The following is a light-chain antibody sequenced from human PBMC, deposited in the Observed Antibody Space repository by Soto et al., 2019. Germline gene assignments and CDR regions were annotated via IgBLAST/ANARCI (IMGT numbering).Light chain of an antibody. J-gene: IGKJ4*01. CDR3: KQSYSLPLS. CDR2: AAS. Sequence: DIQMTQSPSSLSASVGDRVTITCRASQSISSYLNWYQQKPGKAPKLLIYAASSLQSGVPSRFSGTGSGTDFTLTISSLQPDDYATYYCKQSYSLPLSFGGGTKVDIK. V-gene: IGKV1-39*01. CDR1: QSISSY.